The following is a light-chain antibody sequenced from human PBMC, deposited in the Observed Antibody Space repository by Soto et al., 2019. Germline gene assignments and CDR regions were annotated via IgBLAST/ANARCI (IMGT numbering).Light chain of an antibody. CDR1: QSISSF. CDR3: QQHFNGPIT. V-gene: IGKV3-11*01. CDR2: GAS. J-gene: IGKJ5*01. Sequence: EIVLTQSPATLSLSPGERATLSCRASQSISSFLAWYQQKPGQAPRLLIYGASNRATGIPARFSGSGSGTDFTLTISSLEPEYFAVYYCQQHFNGPITFGQGTRLEV.